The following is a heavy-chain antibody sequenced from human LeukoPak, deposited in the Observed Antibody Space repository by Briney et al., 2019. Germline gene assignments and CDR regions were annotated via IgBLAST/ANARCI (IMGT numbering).Heavy chain of an antibody. J-gene: IGHJ4*02. CDR2: IIPIFGTA. V-gene: IGHV1-69*06. CDR1: GGTFSSYA. CDR3: ARGGGIAVAGNGGLLDY. D-gene: IGHD6-19*01. Sequence: GASVKVSCKASGGTFSSYAISWVRQAPGQGLEWMGGIIPIFGTANYAQKFQGRVTITADKSTSTAYMELSSLRSEDTAVYYCARGGGIAVAGNGGLLDYWGQGTLVTVSS.